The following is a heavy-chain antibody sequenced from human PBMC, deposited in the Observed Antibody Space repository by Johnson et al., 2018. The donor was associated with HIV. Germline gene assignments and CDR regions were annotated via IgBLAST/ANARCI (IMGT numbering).Heavy chain of an antibody. CDR2: IGSNGLTI. CDR3: AKDMKGANGAFDI. V-gene: IGHV3-9*01. D-gene: IGHD2-8*01. CDR1: GFSFDDYA. Sequence: LVQPGGSLRLSCATSGFSFDDYAMHWVRQGPGKGLEWVAGIGSNGLTIGYVDSVKGRFTISRDDATNSLYLQMNSLRAEDTALYYCAKDMKGANGAFDIWGQGTMVTVSS. J-gene: IGHJ3*02.